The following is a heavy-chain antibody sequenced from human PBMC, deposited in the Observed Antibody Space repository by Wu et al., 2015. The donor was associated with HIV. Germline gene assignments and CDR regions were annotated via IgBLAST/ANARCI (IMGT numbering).Heavy chain of an antibody. CDR3: ARGIAVTPMANWFDP. V-gene: IGHV1-18*01. Sequence: QVQLVQSGPEVKNPGASVKVSCKAFGYTFTSYGVSWVRQAPGQGLEWMGWISADNINTHYAQKLQGRVTLTTDTSTSTAYMELRSLRSDDTAVYYCARGIAVTPMANWFDPWATEPSXPSPQ. CDR2: ISADNINT. CDR1: GYTFTSYG. D-gene: IGHD6-19*01. J-gene: IGHJ5*02.